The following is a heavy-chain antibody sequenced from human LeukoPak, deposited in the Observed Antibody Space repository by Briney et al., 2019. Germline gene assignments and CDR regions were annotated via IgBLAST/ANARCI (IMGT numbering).Heavy chain of an antibody. V-gene: IGHV3-49*04. CDR2: IRSKAYGGTT. CDR1: GFTFSSYA. Sequence: GGSLRLSCAASGFTFSSYAMSWVRQAPGKGLEWVGFIRSKAYGGTTEYAASVKGRFTISRDDSKSIAYLQMNSLKTEDTAVYYCTREIWGYCSGGSCYNWFDPWGQGTLVTVSS. D-gene: IGHD2-15*01. J-gene: IGHJ5*02. CDR3: TREIWGYCSGGSCYNWFDP.